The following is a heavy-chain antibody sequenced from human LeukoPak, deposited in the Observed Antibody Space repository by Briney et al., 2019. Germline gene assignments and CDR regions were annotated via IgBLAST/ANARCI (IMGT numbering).Heavy chain of an antibody. V-gene: IGHV4-59*01. D-gene: IGHD6-13*01. Sequence: SETLSLSCTVSGGSISSYYWSWIRQPPGKGLEWIGYIYYSGSTNYNPSLKSRVTISVDTSKNQFSLKLRSVTAADTAVSYCARGRAAAGVDYWGRGTLVTVSS. J-gene: IGHJ4*02. CDR2: IYYSGST. CDR1: GGSISSYY. CDR3: ARGRAAAGVDY.